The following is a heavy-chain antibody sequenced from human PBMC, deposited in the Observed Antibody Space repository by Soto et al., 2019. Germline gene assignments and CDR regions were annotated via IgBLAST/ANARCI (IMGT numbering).Heavy chain of an antibody. Sequence: QVQLVQSGAEVKKPGSSVKVSCKASAGTFSSYTISWVRQAPGQGLEWMGRIIPILGIANYAQKFQGRVTITAGKSTSTAYMELSILRSEDTAVYYCARTRGYSYGPPQDCGQGTLVTVSS. J-gene: IGHJ4*02. V-gene: IGHV1-69*02. CDR1: AGTFSSYT. D-gene: IGHD5-18*01. CDR2: IIPILGIA. CDR3: ARTRGYSYGPPQD.